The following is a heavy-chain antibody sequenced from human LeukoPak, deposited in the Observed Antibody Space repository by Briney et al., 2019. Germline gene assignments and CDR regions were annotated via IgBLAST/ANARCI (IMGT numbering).Heavy chain of an antibody. V-gene: IGHV1-69*13. CDR2: IIPIFGTA. CDR1: GYTFTGYF. CDR3: ARGNTEPPPYYYYGMDV. Sequence: SVKVSCKASGYTFTGYFMHWVRQAPGQGLEWMGGIIPIFGTANYAQKFQGRVTITADESTSTAYMELSSLRSEDTAVYYCARGNTEPPPYYYYGMDVWGQGTTVTVSS. D-gene: IGHD2-2*02. J-gene: IGHJ6*02.